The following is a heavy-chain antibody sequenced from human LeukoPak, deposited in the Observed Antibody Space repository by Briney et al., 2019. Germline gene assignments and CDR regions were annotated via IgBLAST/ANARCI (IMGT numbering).Heavy chain of an antibody. CDR3: ATGIAAAGPSRYYYYYGMDV. Sequence: SQTLSLTCAISGDSVSSNSAAWNWIRQSPSRGLEWLGRTYYRSKWYNDYAVSVKSRITINPDTSKNQFSLQLNSVTPEDTAVYYCATGIAAAGPSRYYYYYGMDVWGQGTTVTVSS. J-gene: IGHJ6*02. CDR2: TYYRSKWYN. CDR1: GDSVSSNSAA. V-gene: IGHV6-1*01. D-gene: IGHD6-13*01.